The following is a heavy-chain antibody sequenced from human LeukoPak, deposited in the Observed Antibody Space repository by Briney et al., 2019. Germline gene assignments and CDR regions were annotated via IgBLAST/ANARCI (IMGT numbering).Heavy chain of an antibody. CDR2: IYPGDSDT. CDR1: GYSFTSYW. D-gene: IGHD5-12*01. V-gene: IGHV5-51*01. J-gene: IGHJ4*02. Sequence: RGESLKISCKGSGYSFTSYWIGWARQMPGKGLEWMGIIYPGDSDTRYSPSFQGQVSISADKSISTAYLQWSSLKASDTAMYYCARLPVRGYSGFDNWGQGTLVTVSS. CDR3: ARLPVRGYSGFDN.